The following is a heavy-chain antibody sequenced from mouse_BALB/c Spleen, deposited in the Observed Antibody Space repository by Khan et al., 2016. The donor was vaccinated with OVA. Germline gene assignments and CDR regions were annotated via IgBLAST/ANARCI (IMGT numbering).Heavy chain of an antibody. V-gene: IGHV3-2*02. Sequence: VQLKESGPGLLKPSQSLSLTCTITGYSITNDYVWNWIRPFPGNKLEWMAYISYSGSTTSSPSHRSRISINRDTSKNQFFLPFNSVTTEDEATDYCSSGRLLLQYPDYFDYWGQGTTLTVAS. J-gene: IGHJ2*01. CDR2: ISYSGST. D-gene: IGHD1-1*01. CDR3: SSGRLLLQYPDYFDY. CDR1: GYSITNDYV.